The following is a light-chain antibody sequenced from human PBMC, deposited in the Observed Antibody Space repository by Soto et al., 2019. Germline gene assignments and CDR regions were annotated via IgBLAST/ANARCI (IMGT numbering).Light chain of an antibody. CDR3: QSYDSSLRGSVI. V-gene: IGLV1-40*01. CDR1: SSNIGTGYD. J-gene: IGLJ2*01. CDR2: ANS. Sequence: QSVLTQPPSVSGAPGQRVTISCTGSSSNIGTGYDVHWYQHLPGTAPKLLIYANSTRPSGVPDRFSGSKSGTSASLAITGLQAEYEADYYCQSYDSSLRGSVIFGGGTKLTVL.